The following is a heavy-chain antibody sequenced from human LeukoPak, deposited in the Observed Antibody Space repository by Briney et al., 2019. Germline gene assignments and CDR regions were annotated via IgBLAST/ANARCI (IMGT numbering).Heavy chain of an antibody. D-gene: IGHD3-22*01. CDR3: ARDHRAYDSSGYYYY. J-gene: IGHJ4*02. CDR1: GYTFSDYY. V-gene: IGHV1-2*02. CDR2: IKPNSGGT. Sequence: ASVKVSCKASGYTFSDYYMHWVRQAPGQGLEWMGWIKPNSGGTNYAQKFQGRVTMTRDTSINTAYMELSSLRSDDTAVYYCARDHRAYDSSGYYYYWGQGTLVTVSS.